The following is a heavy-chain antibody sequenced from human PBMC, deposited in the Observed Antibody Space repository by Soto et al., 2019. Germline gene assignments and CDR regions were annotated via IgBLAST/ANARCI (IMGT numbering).Heavy chain of an antibody. CDR2: INPNSGGT. CDR3: ARGGLVPASYYYYYYGMDV. Sequence: ASLKVSCKASGYTFTGYYMHWLRQAPGQGLEWMGWINPNSGGTNYAQKFQGWVTMTRDTSISTAYMELSRLRSDDTAVYYCARGGLVPASYYYYYYGMDVWGQGTTVTVSS. J-gene: IGHJ6*02. D-gene: IGHD1-26*01. V-gene: IGHV1-2*04. CDR1: GYTFTGYY.